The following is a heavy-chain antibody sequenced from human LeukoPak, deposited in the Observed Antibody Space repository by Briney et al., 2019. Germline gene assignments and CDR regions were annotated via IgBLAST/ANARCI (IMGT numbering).Heavy chain of an antibody. J-gene: IGHJ4*02. Sequence: SETLSLTCTVSGGPINGYYWSWIRQPPGKGLEWIGYIYYTGSTNYNPSLKSRVTISVDTSKKHVSLKLTSVTAADTAVYYCAKDDYGGCSGGCGVDYWGQGTLVTVSS. V-gene: IGHV4-59*01. CDR1: GGPINGYY. D-gene: IGHD4-23*01. CDR2: IYYTGST. CDR3: AKDDYGGCSGGCGVDY.